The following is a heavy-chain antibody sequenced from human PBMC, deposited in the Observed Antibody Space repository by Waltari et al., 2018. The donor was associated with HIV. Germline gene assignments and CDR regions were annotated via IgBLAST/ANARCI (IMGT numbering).Heavy chain of an antibody. CDR2: IYSGGSA. Sequence: EVQLVESGGGLIQPGGSLRISCAASGFTVSSNYMSWIRQAPGQGLGWVSGIYSGGSADYADSVKGRFTISRDNSKNTLYLQMNSLRAEDTAVYYCARDPEMATKWGYWGQGTLVTVSS. CDR3: ARDPEMATKWGY. CDR1: GFTVSSNY. J-gene: IGHJ4*02. V-gene: IGHV3-53*01. D-gene: IGHD5-12*01.